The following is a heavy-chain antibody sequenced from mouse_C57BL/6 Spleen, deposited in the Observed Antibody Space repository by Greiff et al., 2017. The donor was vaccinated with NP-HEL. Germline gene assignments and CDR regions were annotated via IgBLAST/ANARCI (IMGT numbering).Heavy chain of an antibody. Sequence: QVQLKQPGAELVKPGASVKLSCKASGYTFTSYWMPWVKQRPGQGLEWIGEIDPSDSYTNYNQKFKGKATLTVDTSSSTAYMQLSSLTSEDSAVYYCARWGNAMDYWGQGTSVTVSS. V-gene: IGHV1-50*01. CDR2: IDPSDSYT. J-gene: IGHJ4*01. CDR3: ARWGNAMDY. CDR1: GYTFTSYW.